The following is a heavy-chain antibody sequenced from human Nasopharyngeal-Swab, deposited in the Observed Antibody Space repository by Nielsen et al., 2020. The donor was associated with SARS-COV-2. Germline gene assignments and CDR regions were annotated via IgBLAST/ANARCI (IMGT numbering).Heavy chain of an antibody. CDR2: INPNSGGT. D-gene: IGHD3-9*01. V-gene: IGHV1-2*06. Sequence: SVKVSCKASGYTFTGYYMHWVRQAPGQGLEWMGRINPNSGGTNYAQKFQGRVTMTRDTSISTAYMELSRLRSDDTAVYYCARDDNVLRYFDWLPAYYYYGMDVWGQGTTVTVSS. CDR1: GYTFTGYY. J-gene: IGHJ6*02. CDR3: ARDDNVLRYFDWLPAYYYYGMDV.